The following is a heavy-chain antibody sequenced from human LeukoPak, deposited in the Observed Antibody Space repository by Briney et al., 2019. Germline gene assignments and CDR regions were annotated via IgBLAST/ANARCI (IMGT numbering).Heavy chain of an antibody. CDR3: ARVPDPIVVVPAAMDGMDV. D-gene: IGHD2-2*01. CDR2: INHSGST. V-gene: IGHV4-34*01. J-gene: IGHJ6*02. Sequence: SETLSLTCAVYGGSFSGYYWSWIRQPPGKGLEWIGEINHSGSTNYNPSLKSRVTISVDTSKNQFSLKLSSVTAADTAVYYCARVPDPIVVVPAAMDGMDVWGQGTTVTVS. CDR1: GGSFSGYY.